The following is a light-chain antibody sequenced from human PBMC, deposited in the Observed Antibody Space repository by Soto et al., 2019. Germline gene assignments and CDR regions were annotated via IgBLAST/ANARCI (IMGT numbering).Light chain of an antibody. CDR2: DTS. CDR1: QSVDSS. CDR3: QHRTL. J-gene: IGKJ4*01. Sequence: EIVLTQSPATLSLSPGERATLSCRASQSVDSSFAWYQQKAGQAPRLLIYDTSNRATGIAARFSGSGSGTDFTLTISSPESEDFAVYYCQHRTLFGGGTKVEIK. V-gene: IGKV3-11*01.